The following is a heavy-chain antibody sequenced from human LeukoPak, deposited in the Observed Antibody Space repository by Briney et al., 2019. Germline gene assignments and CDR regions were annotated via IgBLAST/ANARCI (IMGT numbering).Heavy chain of an antibody. V-gene: IGHV3-21*01. CDR1: GFTFSSYS. D-gene: IGHD5-12*01. Sequence: PGGSLRLSCAASGFTFSSYSMNWVRQAPGKGLEWVSSISSSSSYIYYADSVKGRFTISRDNAKNSLYLQMNSLRAEDTAVYYCARPHEWLRFALVSAFDIWGQGTMVTVSS. CDR3: ARPHEWLRFALVSAFDI. J-gene: IGHJ3*02. CDR2: ISSSSSYI.